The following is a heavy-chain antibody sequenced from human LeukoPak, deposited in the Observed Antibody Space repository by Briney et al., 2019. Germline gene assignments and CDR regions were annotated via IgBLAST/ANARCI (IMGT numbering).Heavy chain of an antibody. Sequence: GGSLRLSCAASGFTFSSYAMNWIRQSPGKGLEWVSGMTGSGGSTYYADSVKGRFTISRDNSENTLYLQMNSLRAEDTAVYYCAKPDILVVIGAFDYWGQGTLVTVSS. CDR1: GFTFSSYA. J-gene: IGHJ4*02. CDR2: MTGSGGST. V-gene: IGHV3-23*01. D-gene: IGHD2-21*01. CDR3: AKPDILVVIGAFDY.